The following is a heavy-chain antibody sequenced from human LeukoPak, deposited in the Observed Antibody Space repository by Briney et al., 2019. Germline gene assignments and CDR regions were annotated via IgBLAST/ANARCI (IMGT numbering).Heavy chain of an antibody. CDR3: TRSPILYGLYFDY. Sequence: PGGSLRLSCAASGLTLSGPAMHWVRQASGKGLEWVGRIRSKADSYATAHAASVKGSFTISRDDSKNTAYLQMNSLKTEDTAVYYCTRSPILYGLYFDYWGQGTLVTVSS. CDR1: GLTLSGPA. V-gene: IGHV3-73*01. J-gene: IGHJ4*02. D-gene: IGHD2-2*02. CDR2: IRSKADSYAT.